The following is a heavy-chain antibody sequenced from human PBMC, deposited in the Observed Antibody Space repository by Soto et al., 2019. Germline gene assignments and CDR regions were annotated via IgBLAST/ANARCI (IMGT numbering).Heavy chain of an antibody. Sequence: QVQLVQSGAEVKKPGASVKVSCKASGYTFTSYGISWVRQAPGQGLEWMGWISAYNGNTNYAQKLQGRVTMTTDTSTSTAYMEMRSLRSDDTAVYYCARDSHFKRWLQLEGYWGQGTLVTVSS. CDR3: ARDSHFKRWLQLEGY. V-gene: IGHV1-18*01. D-gene: IGHD5-12*01. CDR2: ISAYNGNT. J-gene: IGHJ4*02. CDR1: GYTFTSYG.